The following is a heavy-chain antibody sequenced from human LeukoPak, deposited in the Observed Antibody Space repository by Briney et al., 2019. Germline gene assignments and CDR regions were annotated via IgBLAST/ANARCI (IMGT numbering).Heavy chain of an antibody. V-gene: IGHV4-59*08. CDR1: GGSISNYY. CDR3: ATSNYYNGMDV. Sequence: SETLSLTCTVSGGSISNYYWTWIRRPPGKGLEWIGHIYYSGSTNYNPSLKSRVTMSIDTPKRQFSLKLTSVTAADTAVYYCATSNYYNGMDVWGQGTTVTVSS. J-gene: IGHJ6*02. CDR2: IYYSGST.